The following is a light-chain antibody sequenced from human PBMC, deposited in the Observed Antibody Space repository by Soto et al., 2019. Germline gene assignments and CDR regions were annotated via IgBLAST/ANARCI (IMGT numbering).Light chain of an antibody. CDR2: DNN. CDR3: GTWDSSLSAWYA. Sequence: QSALTQPPSLSAAPGQKVTISCSGSISNIGNNYVSWYQQLPGTAPKLLIYDNNKRPSGIPDRFSGSKSGTSATLGITGLQTGDEADYYCGTWDSSLSAWYAFGTRTKVNVL. V-gene: IGLV1-51*01. CDR1: ISNIGNNY. J-gene: IGLJ1*01.